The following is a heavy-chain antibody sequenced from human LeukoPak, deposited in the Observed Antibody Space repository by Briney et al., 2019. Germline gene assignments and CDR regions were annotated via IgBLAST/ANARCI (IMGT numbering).Heavy chain of an antibody. V-gene: IGHV4-59*08. CDR2: IYYSGST. CDR1: GGSLSSYY. CDR3: ARSGGSGSYYFTDWFDP. J-gene: IGHJ5*02. D-gene: IGHD3-10*01. Sequence: SETLSLTCTVSGGSLSSYYWSWIRQPPGKGLEWIGYIYYSGSTNYNPSLKSRVTISVDTSKNQFSLKLSSVTAADTAVYYCARSGGSGSYYFTDWFDPWGQGTLVTVSS.